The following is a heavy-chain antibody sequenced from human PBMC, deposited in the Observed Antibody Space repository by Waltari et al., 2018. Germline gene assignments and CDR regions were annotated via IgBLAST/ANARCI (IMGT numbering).Heavy chain of an antibody. CDR1: GFTMSSYF. Sequence: QLQLVESGGGVVQPGKSLRLSCAASGFTMSSYFMHWVRQAPGMGLEWVAVVWAYGNEKYYGGSVKSRFTISRDNSKNRVYLQMNSLRAEDTAVYFCAKEQEAFDIWGQGTVVTVS. CDR2: VWAYGNEK. J-gene: IGHJ3*02. CDR3: AKEQEAFDI. V-gene: IGHV3-33*06.